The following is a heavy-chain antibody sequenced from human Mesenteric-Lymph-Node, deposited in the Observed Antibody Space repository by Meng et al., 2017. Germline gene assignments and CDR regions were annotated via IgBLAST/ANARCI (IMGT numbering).Heavy chain of an antibody. D-gene: IGHD4-17*01. CDR3: TTVSYGDYYYYGMDV. Sequence: GGSLRLSCAASGFTFSSYEMNWVRQAPGKGLEWVSYISSSGSTIYYADSVKGRFTISRDDSKNTLYLQMNSLKTEDTAVYYCTTVSYGDYYYYGMDVWGQGTTVTVSS. J-gene: IGHJ6*02. CDR1: GFTFSSYE. V-gene: IGHV3-48*03. CDR2: ISSSGSTI.